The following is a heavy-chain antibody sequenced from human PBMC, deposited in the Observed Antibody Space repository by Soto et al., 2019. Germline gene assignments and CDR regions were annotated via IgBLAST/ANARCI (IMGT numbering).Heavy chain of an antibody. Sequence: QVQLVQSGAEVKKPGSSVKVSCKASGGTFSSYAISWVRQAPGQGLEWMGGIIPIFGTANYAQKFQGRVTITADESTSTAYMELSSMRSEDTAVYYCARVYIQQLPYYDYGMDVWGQGTTVTVSS. J-gene: IGHJ6*02. CDR1: GGTFSSYA. CDR3: ARVYIQQLPYYDYGMDV. CDR2: IIPIFGTA. D-gene: IGHD6-13*01. V-gene: IGHV1-69*01.